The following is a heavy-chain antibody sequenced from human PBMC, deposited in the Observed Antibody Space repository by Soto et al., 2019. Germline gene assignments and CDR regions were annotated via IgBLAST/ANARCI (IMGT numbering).Heavy chain of an antibody. V-gene: IGHV1-8*01. CDR3: ARAKTSYGMDL. CDR2: MNPNSGNT. CDR1: GYTFTSYD. Sequence: QVQLVQSGAEVKKPGASVKVSCKASGYTFTSYDINWVRQATGQGLAWMRWMNPNSGNTGYTQKFQGRVTMTRYTCISTAYMELSSLRSDDTAVYYCARAKTSYGMDLWGQGTTVTVSS. J-gene: IGHJ6*02.